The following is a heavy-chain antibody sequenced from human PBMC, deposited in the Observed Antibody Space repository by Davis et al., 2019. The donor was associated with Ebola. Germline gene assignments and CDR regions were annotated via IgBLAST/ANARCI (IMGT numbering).Heavy chain of an antibody. D-gene: IGHD2-15*01. CDR2: INPNTGGT. V-gene: IGHV1-2*02. CDR1: GYTFTAYF. CDR3: ARAVPATQNLDY. J-gene: IGHJ4*02. Sequence: AASVKVSCKASGYTFTAYFIHWVRRAPGQGLEWMGLINPNTGGTQSAQKFQGRVTMTRATSMTTAYLELNSLRSDDTAVYYCARAVPATQNLDYWGQGTLVTVSS.